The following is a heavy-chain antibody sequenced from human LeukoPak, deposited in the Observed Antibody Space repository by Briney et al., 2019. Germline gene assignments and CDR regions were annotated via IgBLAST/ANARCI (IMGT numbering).Heavy chain of an antibody. J-gene: IGHJ4*02. V-gene: IGHV3-48*03. D-gene: IGHD1-26*01. CDR3: ARGPSSVGGIDY. CDR2: ISGSGGTI. CDR1: GFTFSSYE. Sequence: GGSLRLSCAASGFTFSSYEMNWVRQAPGKGLEWVSYISGSGGTIYYADSVKGRFTISRDNAKNSLYLQMNSLRADDTAVYYCARGPSSVGGIDYWGQGTLVTVSS.